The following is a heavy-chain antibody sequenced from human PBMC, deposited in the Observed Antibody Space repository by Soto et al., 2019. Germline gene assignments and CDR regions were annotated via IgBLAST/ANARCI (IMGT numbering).Heavy chain of an antibody. V-gene: IGHV3-23*01. Sequence: GGSLRLSCAASGFTFSNYAMNWVRQAPGKGLEWVSSIGQTPTNTYYADSVKGRFTISRDSSKNTVYLQMNSLRAEDTAVYYCAIPVTIFGPGRVYWGQGTLVTVSS. J-gene: IGHJ4*02. D-gene: IGHD3-3*01. CDR1: GFTFSNYA. CDR2: IGQTPTNT. CDR3: AIPVTIFGPGRVY.